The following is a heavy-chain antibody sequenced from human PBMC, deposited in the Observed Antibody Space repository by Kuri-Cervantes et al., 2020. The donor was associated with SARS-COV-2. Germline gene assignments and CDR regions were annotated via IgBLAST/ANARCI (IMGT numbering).Heavy chain of an antibody. Sequence: ASVKVSCKASGYTFTSYYMHWVRQAPGQRLEWMGWINAGNGNTKYSQKFQGRVTITRDTSASTAYMELSSLRSEDTAVYYCARDNSIAARRFDYWGQGTLVTVSS. CDR1: GYTFTSYY. CDR3: ARDNSIAARRFDY. CDR2: INAGNGNT. J-gene: IGHJ4*02. V-gene: IGHV1-3*01. D-gene: IGHD6-6*01.